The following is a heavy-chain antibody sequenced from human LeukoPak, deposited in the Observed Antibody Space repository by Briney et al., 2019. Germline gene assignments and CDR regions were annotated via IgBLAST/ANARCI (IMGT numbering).Heavy chain of an antibody. CDR2: ISSSGSTI. J-gene: IGHJ5*02. D-gene: IGHD2-2*02. V-gene: IGHV3-11*01. CDR1: GFTFSDYY. CDR3: ARGDCSSTSCYSGNNWFDP. Sequence: PGGALRLSCAASGFTFSDYYMSWIPQAPGKGLEWGSYISSSGSTIYYADSVKGRFTISRDNAKNSLYLQMNSLRAEDTAVYYCARGDCSSTSCYSGNNWFDPWGQGTLVTVSS.